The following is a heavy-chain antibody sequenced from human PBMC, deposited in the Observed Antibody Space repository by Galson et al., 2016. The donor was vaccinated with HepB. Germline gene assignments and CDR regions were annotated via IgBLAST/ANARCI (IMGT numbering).Heavy chain of an antibody. V-gene: IGHV1-2*04. Sequence: SVMVSCKASGYTSTGYYMHWVRPAPGQGLEWMGWINPNSGGSNYAQKIQGWVTMTRDTSISTAYMELGRPSADDTAVYCCARDVAGTCRYNWFDPWGQGTLVTVSS. D-gene: IGHD6-13*01. CDR1: GYTSTGYY. CDR2: INPNSGGS. CDR3: ARDVAGTCRYNWFDP. J-gene: IGHJ5*02.